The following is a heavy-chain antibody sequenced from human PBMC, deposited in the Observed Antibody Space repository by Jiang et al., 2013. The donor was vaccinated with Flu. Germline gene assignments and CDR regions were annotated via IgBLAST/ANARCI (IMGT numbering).Heavy chain of an antibody. D-gene: IGHD2-15*01. CDR2: INHSGST. V-gene: IGHV4-34*01. Sequence: ETLSLTCAVYGGSFSGYYWSWIRQPPGKGLEWIGEINHSGSTNYNPSLKSRVTISVDTSKNQFSLKLRSVTAADTAVYYCARGIVVVVAATGDWLDPWGQGTLVTVSS. CDR3: ARGIVVVVAATGDWLDP. CDR1: GGSFSGYY. J-gene: IGHJ5*02.